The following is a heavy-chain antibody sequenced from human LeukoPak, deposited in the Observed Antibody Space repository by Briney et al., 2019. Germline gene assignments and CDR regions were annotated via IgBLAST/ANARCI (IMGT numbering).Heavy chain of an antibody. D-gene: IGHD5-24*01. J-gene: IGHJ6*02. Sequence: GGSLRLSCAASGFTFSDYYMSWIRQAPGKGLEWVSYISSSGSTIYYADSVKGRFTISRDNAKNSLYLQMNSLRVEDTGIYYCARDRAVKARIGGMDVWGQGTTVIVSS. V-gene: IGHV3-11*04. CDR2: ISSSGSTI. CDR3: ARDRAVKARIGGMDV. CDR1: GFTFSDYY.